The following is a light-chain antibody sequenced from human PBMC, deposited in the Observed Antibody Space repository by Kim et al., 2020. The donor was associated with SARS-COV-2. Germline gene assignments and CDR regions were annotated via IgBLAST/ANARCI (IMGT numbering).Light chain of an antibody. CDR2: DAS. CDR3: QQYRNLWT. J-gene: IGKJ1*01. CDR1: QSISNW. V-gene: IGKV1-5*01. Sequence: AASVGDRVTITCRASQSISNWFAWYQQKPGKAPKLLINDASSLESGVPSRFSGSGTGTEFTLTISSLQPDDFASYYCQQYRNLWTFGQWTKVDIK.